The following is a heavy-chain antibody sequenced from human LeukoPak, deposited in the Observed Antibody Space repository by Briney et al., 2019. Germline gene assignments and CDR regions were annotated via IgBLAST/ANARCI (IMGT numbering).Heavy chain of an antibody. D-gene: IGHD7-27*01. CDR1: GYTFTSYD. J-gene: IGHJ3*02. CDR2: INPNSGGT. Sequence: EASVKVSCKASGYTFTSYDINWVRQATGQGLEWMGWINPNSGGTNYAQKFQGRVTMTRDTSISTAYMELSRLRSDDTAVYYCARGKRGDGAFDIWGQGTMVTVSS. V-gene: IGHV1-2*02. CDR3: ARGKRGDGAFDI.